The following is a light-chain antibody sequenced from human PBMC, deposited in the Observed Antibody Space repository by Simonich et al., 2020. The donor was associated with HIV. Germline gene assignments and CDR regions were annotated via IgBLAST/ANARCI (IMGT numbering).Light chain of an antibody. CDR1: QSVLSSSNNKND. CDR3: QQYYSTPQT. Sequence: DIVMTQSPDSLAGSLDERPTTNCKSIQSVLSSSNNKNDLAWYQQKPGQAPNLLIYWASTREAGVPDRFRGSGSGTDFTLTINSLQAEDVAVYYCQQYYSTPQTFGQGTKVEIK. CDR2: WAS. J-gene: IGKJ1*01. V-gene: IGKV4-1*01.